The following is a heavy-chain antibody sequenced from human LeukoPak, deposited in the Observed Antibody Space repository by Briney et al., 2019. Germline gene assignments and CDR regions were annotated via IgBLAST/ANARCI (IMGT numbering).Heavy chain of an antibody. Sequence: ASVKVSCKASGYTFTGYYMHWVRQAPGQGLEWMGWINPNSGGTNYAQKFQGRVTMTRDTSISTAYMELSRLRSDDTAVYYCARTLYIASAPGGLDYWGQGTLVTVSS. V-gene: IGHV1-2*02. J-gene: IGHJ4*02. D-gene: IGHD6-13*01. CDR1: GYTFTGYY. CDR3: ARTLYIASAPGGLDY. CDR2: INPNSGGT.